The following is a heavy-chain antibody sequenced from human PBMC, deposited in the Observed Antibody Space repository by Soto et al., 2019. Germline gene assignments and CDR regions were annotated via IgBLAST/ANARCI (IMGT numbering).Heavy chain of an antibody. CDR3: GRAMDV. CDR2: IKEDGSET. Sequence: EEQLVESGGGLVQPGGSLRLSCATSGFTFSNYWMNWVRQAPGKGLEWVANIKEDGSETYYVASVRVRFTISRDNAKNSLHLQMTSLRDEDTAVYYCGRAMDVWGEGTTVTVSS. V-gene: IGHV3-7*05. J-gene: IGHJ6*04. CDR1: GFTFSNYW.